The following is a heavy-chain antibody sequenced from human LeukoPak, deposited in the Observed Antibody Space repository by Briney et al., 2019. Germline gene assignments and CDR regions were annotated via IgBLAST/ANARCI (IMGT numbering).Heavy chain of an antibody. Sequence: ASVKVSCKASGYTFTSYGISWVRQAPGQGLGWMGWINPNSGGTNYAQKFQGRVTMTRDTSISTAYMELSRLRSDDTAVYYCAREQWLDGYWGQGTLVTVSS. J-gene: IGHJ4*02. V-gene: IGHV1-2*02. CDR1: GYTFTSYG. CDR2: INPNSGGT. D-gene: IGHD6-19*01. CDR3: AREQWLDGY.